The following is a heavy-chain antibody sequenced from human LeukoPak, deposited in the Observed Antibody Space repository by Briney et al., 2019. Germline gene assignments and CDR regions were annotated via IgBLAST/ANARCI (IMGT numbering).Heavy chain of an antibody. J-gene: IGHJ4*02. CDR3: AKDSAGDYLFDY. CDR2: INGGGSNT. V-gene: IGHV3-23*01. D-gene: IGHD4-17*01. Sequence: PGGSLRLSCAASGFTFNTYVMSWVRQAPGKGLEWVSAINGGGSNTYYADSVKGRFTISRDNSKNMVYLQMNSLRAEDTAVYYCAKDSAGDYLFDYWGQGTLVTVSS. CDR1: GFTFNTYV.